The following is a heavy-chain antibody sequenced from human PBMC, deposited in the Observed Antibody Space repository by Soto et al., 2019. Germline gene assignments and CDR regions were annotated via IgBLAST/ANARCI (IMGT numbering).Heavy chain of an antibody. D-gene: IGHD3-16*01. CDR3: ARDTFGI. V-gene: IGHV3-48*02. Sequence: PGGSLRLSCAASGFTFSNFGMNWVRQAPGKGLEWVSYISGSDTIYYADSVKGRFTISRDNAKNSLYLQMNSLRDEDTAVYYCARDTFGIWCQGTTVTVSS. CDR2: ISGSDTI. CDR1: GFTFSNFG. J-gene: IGHJ6*02.